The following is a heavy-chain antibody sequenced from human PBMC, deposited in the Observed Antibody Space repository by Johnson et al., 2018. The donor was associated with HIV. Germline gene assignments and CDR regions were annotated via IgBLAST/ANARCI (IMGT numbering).Heavy chain of an antibody. Sequence: QVQLVESGGGLVKPGGSLRLSCAASGFTFSDYYMNWIRQAPGNGLEWVSYISSSGSSIYYADSVKGRLTISRDNSKNTVYLQMNSLRTEDTAVYYCARASVSSPRYSSSSDDAFDIWGQGTMVTVSS. CDR1: GFTFSDYY. V-gene: IGHV3-11*04. D-gene: IGHD6-6*01. CDR3: ARASVSSPRYSSSSDDAFDI. CDR2: ISSSGSSI. J-gene: IGHJ3*02.